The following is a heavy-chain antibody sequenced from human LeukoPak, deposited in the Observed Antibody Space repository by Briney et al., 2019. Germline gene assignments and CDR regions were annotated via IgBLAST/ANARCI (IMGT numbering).Heavy chain of an antibody. Sequence: SETLSLTCTVSGGSISSYYWSWIRQPPGKGLEWIGYIYYSGSTNYNPSLKSRVTISVDRSKNQFPLKLSSVTAADTAVYYCASSIVVGGDFDYWGQGTLVTVSS. V-gene: IGHV4-59*12. CDR1: GGSISSYY. CDR3: ASSIVVGGDFDY. D-gene: IGHD2-21*01. CDR2: IYYSGST. J-gene: IGHJ4*02.